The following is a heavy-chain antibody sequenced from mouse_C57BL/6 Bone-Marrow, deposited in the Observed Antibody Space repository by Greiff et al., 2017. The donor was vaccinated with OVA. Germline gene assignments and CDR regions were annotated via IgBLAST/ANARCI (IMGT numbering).Heavy chain of an antibody. CDR3: ARDGGYALGY. CDR2: ISDGGSYT. J-gene: IGHJ2*01. V-gene: IGHV5-4*01. CDR1: GFTFSSYA. Sequence: EVKLVESGGGLVKPGGSLKLSCAASGFTFSSYAMSWVRQTPEKRLEWVATISDGGSYTYYPDNVKGRFTISRDTAKNNLYLQMSHLKSEDTAMYYCARDGGYALGYWGQGTTLTVSS. D-gene: IGHD2-2*01.